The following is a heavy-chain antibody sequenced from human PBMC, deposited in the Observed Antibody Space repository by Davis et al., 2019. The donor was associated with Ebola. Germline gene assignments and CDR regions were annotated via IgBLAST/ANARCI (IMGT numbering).Heavy chain of an antibody. D-gene: IGHD5-18*01. V-gene: IGHV3-48*02. CDR1: GFTFSSYN. Sequence: GESLKISCAASGFTFSSYNMNWVRQAPGKGLEWVSYISTGSSTIYYADSVKGRFTISRDNAKNSLYLQMNSLRDEDTAAYYCARDPDTSMASDAFDIWGQGTMVTVSS. CDR2: ISTGSSTI. J-gene: IGHJ3*02. CDR3: ARDPDTSMASDAFDI.